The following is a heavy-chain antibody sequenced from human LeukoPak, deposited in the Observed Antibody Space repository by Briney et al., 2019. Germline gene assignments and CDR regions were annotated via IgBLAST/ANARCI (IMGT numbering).Heavy chain of an antibody. J-gene: IGHJ4*02. CDR3: ARDYRHTIFGVVTEYYFDY. Sequence: GASVKVSCKASGYTFTSYGISWVRQAPGQGLEWMGWISAYNGSTNYAQKLQGRVTMTTDTSTSTAYMELRSLRSDDTAVYYCARDYRHTIFGVVTEYYFDYWGQGTLVTVSS. D-gene: IGHD3-3*01. CDR2: ISAYNGST. CDR1: GYTFTSYG. V-gene: IGHV1-18*01.